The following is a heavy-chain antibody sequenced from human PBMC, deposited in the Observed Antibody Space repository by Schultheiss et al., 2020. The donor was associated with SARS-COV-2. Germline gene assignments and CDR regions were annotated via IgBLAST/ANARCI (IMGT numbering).Heavy chain of an antibody. V-gene: IGHV4-34*01. D-gene: IGHD2-15*01. CDR2: INHSGST. Sequence: SETLSLTCTVSSGSFSGYYWGWIRQPPGKGLEWIGEINHSGSTNYNPSLKSRVTISVDTSKNQFSLKLSSVTAADTAVYYCARGRGYCSGGSCYLPTHYYYYGMDVWGQGTTVTVSS. CDR3: ARGRGYCSGGSCYLPTHYYYYGMDV. J-gene: IGHJ6*02. CDR1: SGSFSGYY.